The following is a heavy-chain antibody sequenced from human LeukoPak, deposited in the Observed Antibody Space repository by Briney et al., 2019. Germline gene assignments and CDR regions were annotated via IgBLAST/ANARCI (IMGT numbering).Heavy chain of an antibody. CDR1: GGSISSYY. J-gene: IGHJ5*02. CDR3: ARGLSNNWTEEPWFDP. D-gene: IGHD1-1*01. CDR2: IYTSGST. Sequence: SETLSLTCTVSGGSISSYYWSWIRQPAGKGLEWIGRIYTSGSTNYNPSLKSRVTMSVDTSKNQFSLKLSSVTAADTAVYYCARGLSNNWTEEPWFDPWGQGTLVTVSS. V-gene: IGHV4-4*07.